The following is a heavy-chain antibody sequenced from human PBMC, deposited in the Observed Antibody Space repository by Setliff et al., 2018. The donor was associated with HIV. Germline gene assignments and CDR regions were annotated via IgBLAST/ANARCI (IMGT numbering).Heavy chain of an antibody. Sequence: GESLKISCKGSGYSFTSYWIAWVRQKPGKGLEWMGIIFPGDSKMHYSPSFQGRVTLSADKSISTAYLQWSSLQTSDSGMYYCARGIAALTASFDYWGQGSLVTVSS. CDR1: GYSFTSYW. V-gene: IGHV5-51*01. J-gene: IGHJ4*02. CDR2: IFPGDSKM. CDR3: ARGIAALTASFDY. D-gene: IGHD2-21*02.